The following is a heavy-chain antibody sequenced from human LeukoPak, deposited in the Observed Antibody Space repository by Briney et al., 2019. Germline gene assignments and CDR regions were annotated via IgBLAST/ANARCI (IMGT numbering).Heavy chain of an antibody. J-gene: IGHJ4*02. Sequence: PGGSLRLSCAGSGFTFSSYWMHWVRQAPGKGLVWVSRISSDGSSTSYADSVKGRFTISRDNAKNTLYLQMNSLRVEDTAVYYCAREVGSWYDYWGQGTLVTVSS. CDR3: AREVGSWYDY. V-gene: IGHV3-74*01. CDR1: GFTFSSYW. D-gene: IGHD6-13*01. CDR2: ISSDGSST.